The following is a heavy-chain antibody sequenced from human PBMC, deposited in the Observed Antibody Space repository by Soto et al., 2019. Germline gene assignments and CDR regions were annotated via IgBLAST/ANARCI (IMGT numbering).Heavy chain of an antibody. J-gene: IGHJ4*02. CDR2: INAGNGNT. D-gene: IGHD3-22*01. CDR3: ARDIDYYDSSALRGY. Sequence: ASVKVSCKASGFTFTSYAMHWVRQAPGQRIEWKGWINAGNGNTKYSQKFKGRVTITRDTSASTAYMELSSLRSEDTAAYYCARDIDYYDSSALRGYWGQGTLVTVSS. CDR1: GFTFTSYA. V-gene: IGHV1-3*01.